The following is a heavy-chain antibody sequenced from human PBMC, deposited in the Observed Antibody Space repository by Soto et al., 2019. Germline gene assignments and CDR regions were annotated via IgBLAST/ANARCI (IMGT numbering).Heavy chain of an antibody. CDR2: IKQDGSDK. J-gene: IGHJ4*02. D-gene: IGHD2-15*01. V-gene: IGHV3-7*03. Sequence: EVQLVESGGGLVQPGGSLRLSCAASGFTFSRHWMTWVRQAPGKGLEWVANIKQDGSDKYYVDSVKGRFTISRDNAKNTLYLQMNSLRAEDTAVYYCAKVADIVVVVAAGNDYWGQGTLVTVSS. CDR3: AKVADIVVVVAAGNDY. CDR1: GFTFSRHW.